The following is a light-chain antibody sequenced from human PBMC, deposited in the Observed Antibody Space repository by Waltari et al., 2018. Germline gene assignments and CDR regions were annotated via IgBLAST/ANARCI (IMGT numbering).Light chain of an antibody. V-gene: IGLV2-14*03. J-gene: IGLJ2*01. Sequence: QSALTQPASVSGSPGQSLTISCTGVGGYNYVSWYQQHPDKVPKLISYDVTTRPSGCSNRCSGSTAGDTASLTISGLQSEDEADYYCSAQRLDNIVLCGGVTRVTVL. CDR3: SAQRLDNIVL. CDR1: VGGYNY. CDR2: DVT.